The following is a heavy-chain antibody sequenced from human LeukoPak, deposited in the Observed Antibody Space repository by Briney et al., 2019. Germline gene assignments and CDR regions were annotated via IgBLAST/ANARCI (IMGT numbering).Heavy chain of an antibody. V-gene: IGHV4-59*01. CDR2: IYYSGTT. CDR1: GGSISTYY. J-gene: IGHJ3*02. CDR3: ARTFPGGSGSSPAFDI. D-gene: IGHD3-10*01. Sequence: PSETLSLTCTVSGGSISTYYWSWIRQPPGKGLEWIGYIYYSGTTNYNPSLTSRVTISVDTSKNQFSLRLSSVTAADTPVYYCARTFPGGSGSSPAFDIWGQGTMVTVSS.